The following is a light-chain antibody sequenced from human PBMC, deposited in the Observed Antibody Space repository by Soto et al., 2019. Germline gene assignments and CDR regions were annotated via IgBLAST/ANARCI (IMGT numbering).Light chain of an antibody. V-gene: IGKV3-20*01. Sequence: EIVLTQSPGTLSLSPGERATLSCRASQSVSSSYLAWYQQKPGQAPRLLIYGASSRATGIPDRFSGSGSGTDFTLTVSRLEPEDSAVYSCEQDGSSPWTFGQGTKVAIK. CDR1: QSVSSSY. CDR2: GAS. CDR3: EQDGSSPWT. J-gene: IGKJ1*01.